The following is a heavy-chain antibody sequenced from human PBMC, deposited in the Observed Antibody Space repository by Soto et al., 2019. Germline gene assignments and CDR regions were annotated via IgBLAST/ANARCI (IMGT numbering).Heavy chain of an antibody. CDR2: ISYDGSNK. V-gene: IGHV3-30-3*01. J-gene: IGHJ5*02. CDR1: GFTFSTYA. Sequence: GSLRLSCAASGFTFSTYAMHWVRQAPGKGLEWVAFISYDGSNKYYVDSVKGRFTISRDNSKNTLYLQMNSLRAEDTAVYYCARDQRGFDPWGQGTLVTVSS. CDR3: ARDQRGFDP. D-gene: IGHD3-10*01.